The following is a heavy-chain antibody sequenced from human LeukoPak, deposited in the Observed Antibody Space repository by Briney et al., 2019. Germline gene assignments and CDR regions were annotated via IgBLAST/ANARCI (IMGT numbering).Heavy chain of an antibody. Sequence: GGSLRLSCAASGFTFSSYGMHWVRQAPGKGLEWVAVISYDGSNKYYADSVKGRFTISRDNSKNTLYLQMNSLRAEDTAVYYCAKEVRIAAAGFFDYWGQGTLVTSPQ. V-gene: IGHV3-30*18. CDR2: ISYDGSNK. CDR1: GFTFSSYG. J-gene: IGHJ4*02. D-gene: IGHD6-13*01. CDR3: AKEVRIAAAGFFDY.